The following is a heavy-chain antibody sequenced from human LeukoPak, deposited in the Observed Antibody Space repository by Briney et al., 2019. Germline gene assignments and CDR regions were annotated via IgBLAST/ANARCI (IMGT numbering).Heavy chain of an antibody. CDR1: GFTLSAYA. V-gene: IGHV3-33*01. J-gene: IGHJ4*02. Sequence: PTGRSLRLSCEASGFTLSAYAMNWVRQAPGKGLDWVAFIRYDGLDAAYADSVKGRFTISRDDSKNTLFLQMNSLRVEDTAVYYCARASGYSSGCDYWGQGTLVTVSS. D-gene: IGHD6-19*01. CDR2: IRYDGLDA. CDR3: ARASGYSSGCDY.